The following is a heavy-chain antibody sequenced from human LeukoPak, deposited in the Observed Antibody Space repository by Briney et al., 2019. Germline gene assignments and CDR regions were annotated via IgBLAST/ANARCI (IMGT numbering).Heavy chain of an antibody. V-gene: IGHV1-8*01. CDR2: MNPNSGNT. D-gene: IGHD3-10*01. CDR1: GYTFTSYD. Sequence: ASVKVSCKASGYTFTSYDINWVRQATGQGLEWMGWMNPNSGNTGYAQKFQGRVTMTRNTSISTAYMELSSLRSEDTAVYYCAGSGGLSNQGAVFDYWGQGTLVTVSS. J-gene: IGHJ4*02. CDR3: AGSGGLSNQGAVFDY.